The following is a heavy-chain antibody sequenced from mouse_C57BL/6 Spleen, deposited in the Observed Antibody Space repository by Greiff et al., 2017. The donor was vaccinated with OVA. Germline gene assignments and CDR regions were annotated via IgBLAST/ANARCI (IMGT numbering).Heavy chain of an antibody. D-gene: IGHD1-1*01. CDR3: ARRGDYYGPSFDY. V-gene: IGHV1-52*01. Sequence: VQLQQPGAELVRPGSSVKLSCKASGYTFTSYWMHWVKQRPIQGLEWIGNIDPSDSETHYNQKFKDKATLTVDKSSSTAYMQLSSLTSEDSAVYYGARRGDYYGPSFDYWGQGTTLTVSS. CDR1: GYTFTSYW. CDR2: IDPSDSET. J-gene: IGHJ2*01.